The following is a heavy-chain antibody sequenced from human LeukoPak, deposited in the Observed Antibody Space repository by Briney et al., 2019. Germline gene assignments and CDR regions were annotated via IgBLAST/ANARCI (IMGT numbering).Heavy chain of an antibody. CDR2: IRYDGSDK. CDR1: GSTFSKYG. V-gene: IGHV3-30*02. Sequence: GGSLRLSCVASGSTFSKYGMHWVRQAPGQGLEWVTFIRYDGSDKYYADSVKGRFTISRDNSKNTLYLQMSSLRADDTAVYYCARVAPRTTWHYGMDVWGQGTTVTVSS. J-gene: IGHJ6*02. CDR3: ARVAPRTTWHYGMDV. D-gene: IGHD1-7*01.